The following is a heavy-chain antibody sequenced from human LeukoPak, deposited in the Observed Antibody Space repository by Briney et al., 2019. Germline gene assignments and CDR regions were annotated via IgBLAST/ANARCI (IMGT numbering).Heavy chain of an antibody. D-gene: IGHD3-10*01. V-gene: IGHV4-59*01. Sequence: PSETLSLTCTVSGGSISSYYWGWIRQPPGKGLEWIGSIYYSGSTNYNPSLKSRVTISVDTSKNQFSLKLSSVTTADTAVYYCARGRNLWFGELVYWGQGTLVTVSS. CDR1: GGSISSYY. CDR3: ARGRNLWFGELVY. J-gene: IGHJ4*02. CDR2: IYYSGST.